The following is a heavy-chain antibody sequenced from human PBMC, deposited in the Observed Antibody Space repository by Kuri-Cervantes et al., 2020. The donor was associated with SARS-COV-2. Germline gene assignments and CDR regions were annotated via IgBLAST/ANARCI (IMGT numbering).Heavy chain of an antibody. Sequence: ASVKVSCKASGYTFTSYGISWVRQAPGQGLEWMGWISAYNGNTNYAQKLQGRVTMTTDTSTSTAYMELRSLRSDDTAVYYCARDQKLVSYPEWLLYDYWGQGTLVTVS. V-gene: IGHV1-18*01. D-gene: IGHD3-3*01. CDR3: ARDQKLVSYPEWLLYDY. CDR2: ISAYNGNT. J-gene: IGHJ4*02. CDR1: GYTFTSYG.